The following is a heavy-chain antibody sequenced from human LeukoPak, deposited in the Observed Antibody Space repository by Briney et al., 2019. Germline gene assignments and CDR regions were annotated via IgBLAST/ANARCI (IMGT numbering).Heavy chain of an antibody. CDR1: GFTFSSYA. V-gene: IGHV3-23*01. J-gene: IGHJ4*02. CDR3: AKMSRQWLVFLDY. Sequence: PGGSLRLSCAASGFTFSSYATSWVRQAPGKGLEWVSAISGSGGSTYYADSVKGRFTIPRDNSKNTLYLQMNSLRAEDTAVYYCAKMSRQWLVFLDYWGQGTLVTVSS. CDR2: ISGSGGST. D-gene: IGHD6-19*01.